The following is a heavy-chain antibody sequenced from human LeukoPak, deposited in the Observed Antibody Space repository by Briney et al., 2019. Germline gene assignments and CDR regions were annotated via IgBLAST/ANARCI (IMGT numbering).Heavy chain of an antibody. CDR2: ISGSGGST. J-gene: IGHJ4*02. CDR3: AKVLGIFGVVTPFDY. Sequence: PGGSLRLSCAASGFTFSSYAMSWVRQAPGKGLEWVSAISGSGGSTYYADSVKGRFTISRDNSKNTLYLQMNSLRAEDTAVYYCAKVLGIFGVVTPFDYWGQGTLVTVSS. D-gene: IGHD3-3*01. CDR1: GFTFSSYA. V-gene: IGHV3-23*01.